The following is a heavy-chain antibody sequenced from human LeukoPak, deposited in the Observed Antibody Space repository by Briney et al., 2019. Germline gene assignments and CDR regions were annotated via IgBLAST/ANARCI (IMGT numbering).Heavy chain of an antibody. CDR3: AYSSGSD. CDR2: ISSSSSTI. CDR1: GFTFSGNS. J-gene: IGHJ4*02. V-gene: IGHV3-48*02. D-gene: IGHD6-19*01. Sequence: QPGGSLRLSCAASGFTFSGNSMNWVRQAPGKGLEWVSYISSSSSTIYYADSVKGRFTISKDNAKNSLYLQVNSLRDEDTAVYYCAYSSGSDWGQGTLVTVSS.